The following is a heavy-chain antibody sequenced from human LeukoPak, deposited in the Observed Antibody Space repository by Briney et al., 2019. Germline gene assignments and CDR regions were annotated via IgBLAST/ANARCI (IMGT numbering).Heavy chain of an antibody. D-gene: IGHD3-10*01. CDR1: GFTFSDYY. CDR3: ARDRLLWFGEPPSYFDY. J-gene: IGHJ4*02. Sequence: GRSLRLSCAASGFTFSDYYMSWIRQAPGKGLEWVSYISSSSSYTNYADSVKGRFTISRDNAKNSLYLQMNSLRAEDMAVYYCARDRLLWFGEPPSYFDYWGQGTLVTVSS. V-gene: IGHV3-11*05. CDR2: ISSSSSYT.